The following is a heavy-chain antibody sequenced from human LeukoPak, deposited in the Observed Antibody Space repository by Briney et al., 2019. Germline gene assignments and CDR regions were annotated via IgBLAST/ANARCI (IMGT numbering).Heavy chain of an antibody. CDR2: IIPILGIA. CDR1: GGTFSSYA. Sequence: SVKVSCKASGGTFSSYAMSWVRQAPGQGLEWMGRIIPILGIANYAQKFQGRVTITADKSTSTAYMELSSLRSEDTAVYYCARDTYYDSSGYYHTIDYWGQGTLVTVSS. D-gene: IGHD3-22*01. CDR3: ARDTYYDSSGYYHTIDY. J-gene: IGHJ4*02. V-gene: IGHV1-69*04.